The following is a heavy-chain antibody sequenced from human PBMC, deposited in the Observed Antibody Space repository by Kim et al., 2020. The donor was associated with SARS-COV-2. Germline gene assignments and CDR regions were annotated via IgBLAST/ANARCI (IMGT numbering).Heavy chain of an antibody. D-gene: IGHD3-9*01. V-gene: IGHV3-48*03. CDR2: ISSSGSTI. CDR3: ARVSGYLDAFDI. CDR1: GFTFSSYE. J-gene: IGHJ3*02. Sequence: GSLRLSCAASGFTFSSYEMNWVRQAPGKGLEWVSYISSSGSTIYYADSVKGRFTISRDNAKNSLYLQMNSLRAEDTAVYYCARVSGYLDAFDIWGQGTMVTVSS.